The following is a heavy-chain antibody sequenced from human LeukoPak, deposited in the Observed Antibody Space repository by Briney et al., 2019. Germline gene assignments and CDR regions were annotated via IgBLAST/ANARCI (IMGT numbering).Heavy chain of an antibody. J-gene: IGHJ4*02. CDR1: GFTFSNAW. V-gene: IGHV3-15*01. Sequence: PGGSLRLSCAASGFTFSNAWMSWVRQAPGKGLEWVGRIKSKTDGGTTDYAAPVKGRFTISRDDSKNTLYLQMNSLKTEDTAVYYCTTALGVRGDFDYWGQGTLVTVSS. CDR3: TTALGVRGDFDY. CDR2: IKSKTDGGTT. D-gene: IGHD3-10*01.